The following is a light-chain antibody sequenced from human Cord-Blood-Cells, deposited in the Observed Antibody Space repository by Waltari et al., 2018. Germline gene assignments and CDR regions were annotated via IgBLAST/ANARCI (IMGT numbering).Light chain of an antibody. V-gene: IGKV1-39*01. CDR3: QQSYSTPLT. Sequence: DIQMTQSPSSLSASVGDRVTITCRASQSISSYLIWYQQKPGKAHKLLIYAASSLQSGVPSRFSGSGSGTDFTLTISSLQPEDFATYYCQQSYSTPLTFGGGTKVEIK. CDR1: QSISSY. J-gene: IGKJ4*01. CDR2: AAS.